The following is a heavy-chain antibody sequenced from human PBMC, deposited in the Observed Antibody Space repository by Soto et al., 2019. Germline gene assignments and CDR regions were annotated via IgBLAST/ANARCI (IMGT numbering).Heavy chain of an antibody. CDR3: AKASAYHGSASYLPFDD. CDR1: GFSFSSYA. V-gene: IGHV3-23*01. Sequence: EVQLLESGGGLVPPGGSLRLSCAASGFSFSSYAMSWVRQAPGKWLEWVSSISGSGANTYYVDSVKGRFTLSRDNSKNKLYLQMISLRGEDTAVYKCAKASAYHGSASYLPFDDWGLGTRVTISS. D-gene: IGHD3-10*01. J-gene: IGHJ4*02. CDR2: ISGSGANT.